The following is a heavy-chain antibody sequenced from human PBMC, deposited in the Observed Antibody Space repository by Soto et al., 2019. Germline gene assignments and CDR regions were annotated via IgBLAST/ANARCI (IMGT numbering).Heavy chain of an antibody. CDR3: SYGADYYFDY. Sequence: PGGSLRLSCAASGLTLTNVFMNWVRQAPGKRLEWVGRIKSKTDGGTTDYAAPVRGRFTISRDDSKNTLYLQMNSLKTEDTAVYYCSYGADYYFDYWGQGTRVTVSS. V-gene: IGHV3-15*07. CDR1: GLTLTNVF. CDR2: IKSKTDGGTT. D-gene: IGHD4-17*01. J-gene: IGHJ4*02.